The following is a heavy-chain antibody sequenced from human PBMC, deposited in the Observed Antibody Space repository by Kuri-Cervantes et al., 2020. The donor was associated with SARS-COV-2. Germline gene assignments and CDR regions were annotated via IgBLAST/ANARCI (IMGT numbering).Heavy chain of an antibody. CDR2: ITTGGDTP. J-gene: IGHJ4*02. CDR1: GLTFINYA. CDR3: AAYTPRGDY. V-gene: IGHV3-23*01. D-gene: IGHD2-2*02. Sequence: GESLKISCAASGLTFINYAMIWIRQPPGKGLEWVSGITTGGDTPFYAGSVRGRFTISRDNSKDTVYLQMNTLRADDTGMYYCAAYTPRGDYWGQGTLVTVSS.